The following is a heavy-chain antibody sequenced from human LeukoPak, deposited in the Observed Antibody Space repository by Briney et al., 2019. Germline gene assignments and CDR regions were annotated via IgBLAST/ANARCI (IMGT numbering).Heavy chain of an antibody. J-gene: IGHJ4*02. CDR2: IYSGGST. CDR1: GFTFSDYA. V-gene: IGHV3-53*01. D-gene: IGHD3-22*01. Sequence: PGRSLRLSCAASGFTFSDYAMHWVRQAPGKGLEWVSVIYSGGSTYYADSVKGRFTISRDNSKNTLYLQMNSLRAEDTAVYYCAREYYYDSSLRFVYWGQGTLVTVSS. CDR3: AREYYYDSSLRFVY.